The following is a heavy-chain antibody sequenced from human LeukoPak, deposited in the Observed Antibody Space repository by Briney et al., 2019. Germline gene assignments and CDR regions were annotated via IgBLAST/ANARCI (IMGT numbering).Heavy chain of an antibody. D-gene: IGHD3-16*01. V-gene: IGHV3-11*01. CDR1: GFTFSDYY. Sequence: GGSPRLSCAASGFTFSDYYMSWIRQAPGKGLEWVSYISSSGSTIYYADSVKGRFTISRDNAKNSLYLQMNSLRAEDTAVYYCARDFLRSGGCAFDIWGQGTMVTVSS. CDR2: ISSSGSTI. J-gene: IGHJ3*02. CDR3: ARDFLRSGGCAFDI.